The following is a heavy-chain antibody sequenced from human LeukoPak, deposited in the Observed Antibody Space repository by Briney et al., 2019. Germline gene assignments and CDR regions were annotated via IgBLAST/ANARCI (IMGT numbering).Heavy chain of an antibody. Sequence: GGSPRLSCAASGFTFSSYSMNWVRQAPGKGLEWVSYISSSSSTIYYADSVKGRFTISRDNAKNSLYLQMNSLRAEDTAVYYCARESGIAAAGGTNWFDPWGQGTLVTVSS. CDR1: GFTFSSYS. CDR2: ISSSSSTI. V-gene: IGHV3-48*04. D-gene: IGHD6-13*01. CDR3: ARESGIAAAGGTNWFDP. J-gene: IGHJ5*02.